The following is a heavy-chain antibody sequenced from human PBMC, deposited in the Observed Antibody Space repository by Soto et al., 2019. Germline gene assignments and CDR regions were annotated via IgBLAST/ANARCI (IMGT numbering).Heavy chain of an antibody. V-gene: IGHV4-34*01. J-gene: IGHJ6*02. CDR2: INHSGST. CDR1: GGSFSGYY. CDR3: ARATMYYYGSGSYYYNYYYYGMDV. Sequence: LSLTCAVYGGSFSGYYWSWIRQPPGKGLEWIGEINHSGSTNYNPSLKSRVTISVDTSKNQFSLKLSSVTAADTAVYYCARATMYYYGSGSYYYNYYYYGMDVWGQGTTVTVSS. D-gene: IGHD3-10*01.